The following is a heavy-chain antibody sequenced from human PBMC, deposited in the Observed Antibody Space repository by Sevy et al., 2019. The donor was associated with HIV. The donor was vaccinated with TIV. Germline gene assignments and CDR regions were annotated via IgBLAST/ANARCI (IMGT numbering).Heavy chain of an antibody. D-gene: IGHD1-1*01. CDR1: GGSVDSGVSY. CDR2: ISKGMST. V-gene: IGHV4-61*03. Sequence: SETLSLTCTVSGGSVDSGVSYWSWIRQSPGKGLEWIAYISKGMSTNYNPSLKSRVTISVDTSKNHFSLKLSSVTAADTAVYYCATNQGYPGDWFDPWGQGTPVTVSS. J-gene: IGHJ5*02. CDR3: ATNQGYPGDWFDP.